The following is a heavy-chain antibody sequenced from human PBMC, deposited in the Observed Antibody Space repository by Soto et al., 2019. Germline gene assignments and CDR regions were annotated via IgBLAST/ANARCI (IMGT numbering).Heavy chain of an antibody. CDR3: ARGPSGDKVDS. CDR2: IYNSGST. V-gene: IGHV4-30-4*01. CDR1: GGSINNNGYF. D-gene: IGHD1-26*01. Sequence: QVQLQESGPGVVEPSQTLSLTCTVSGGSINNNGYFWSWIRQPPGSGLEWIGHIYNSGSTYSNPALKSRLTITVDTSKNQFSLKLSSVTAADTAVYFCARGPSGDKVDSWGQGTLVTVSS. J-gene: IGHJ4*02.